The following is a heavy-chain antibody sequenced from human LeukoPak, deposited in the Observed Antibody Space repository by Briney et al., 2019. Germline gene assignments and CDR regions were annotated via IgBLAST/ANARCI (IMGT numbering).Heavy chain of an antibody. V-gene: IGHV3-53*01. CDR2: IYSGGST. Sequence: GGSLRLSCAASGFTLSSNYMSWVRQAPGKGLEWVSVIYSGGSTYYSDSVRGGFTISRDNSKTTLYLQMKSLRDEETAVYYCARVGTRGSSGWYYFDYWGQGTLVTVSS. CDR3: ARVGTRGSSGWYYFDY. J-gene: IGHJ4*02. CDR1: GFTLSSNY. D-gene: IGHD6-19*01.